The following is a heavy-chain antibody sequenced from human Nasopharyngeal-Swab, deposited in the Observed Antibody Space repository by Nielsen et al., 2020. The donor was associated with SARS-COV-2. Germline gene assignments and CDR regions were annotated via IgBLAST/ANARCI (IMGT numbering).Heavy chain of an antibody. CDR1: GFTFSSYD. J-gene: IGHJ6*02. CDR3: ARSRTAMTSPYYYYGMDV. CDR2: IGTAGDT. Sequence: GASLKISCAASGFTFSSYDMHWVRLATGKGLEWVSAIGTAGDTYYPGSVKGRFTISRENAKNSLYLQMNSLRAGDSAVYYCARSRTAMTSPYYYYGMDVWGQGTTVTVSS. D-gene: IGHD5-18*01. V-gene: IGHV3-13*01.